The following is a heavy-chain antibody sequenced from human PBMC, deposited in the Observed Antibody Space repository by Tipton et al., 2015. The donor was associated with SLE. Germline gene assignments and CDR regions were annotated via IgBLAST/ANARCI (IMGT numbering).Heavy chain of an antibody. Sequence: SLRLSCAASGFTFSSYWMHWVRQAPGKGLVWVSCIKSDGSTTSHADSVKGRFTISRDNAKNSLFLQLNSLRAEDTAVYYCARDRVSSTWGDAFDIWGQGTPVTVSS. CDR1: GFTFSSYW. V-gene: IGHV3-74*01. CDR3: ARDRVSSTWGDAFDI. CDR2: IKSDGSTT. J-gene: IGHJ3*02. D-gene: IGHD6-13*01.